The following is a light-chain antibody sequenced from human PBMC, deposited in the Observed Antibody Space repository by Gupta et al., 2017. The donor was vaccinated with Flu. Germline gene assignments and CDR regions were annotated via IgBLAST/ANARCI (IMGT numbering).Light chain of an antibody. V-gene: IGKV3-11*01. Sequence: PETLSLAPGERATLSCRASQSVSSYLAWYQQKPRQAPRLLIYDASHRATGIPSRFSGSGSGTDFILTISRLEPEDFAVYYCQQRKNWPRTFGQGTKVEIK. CDR1: QSVSSY. J-gene: IGKJ2*01. CDR2: DAS. CDR3: QQRKNWPRT.